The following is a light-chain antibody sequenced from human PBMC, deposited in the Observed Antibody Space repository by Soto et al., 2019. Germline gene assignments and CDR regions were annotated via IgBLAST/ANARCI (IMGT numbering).Light chain of an antibody. CDR3: QQYNNWPRT. J-gene: IGKJ1*01. CDR2: DAS. CDR1: PSVSSSR. Sequence: VLTQSPATLSLSPGERVTLSCGASPSVSSSRLAWYQQKPGQAPRLLMYDASRRAFGIPDRFSGSGSGTDFTLTISRLEPEDFAVYYCQQYNNWPRTFGQATRWIS. V-gene: IGKV3D-20*01.